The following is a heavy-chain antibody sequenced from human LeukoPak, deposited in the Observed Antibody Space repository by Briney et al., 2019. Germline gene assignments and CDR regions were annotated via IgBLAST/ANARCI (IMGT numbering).Heavy chain of an antibody. D-gene: IGHD4-17*01. CDR2: ISGSGGST. V-gene: IGHV3-23*01. Sequence: PGGSLRLSCAASRFTFSNFAMSWVRQAPGKGLEWVSAISGSGGSTYYADSVKGRFTISRDNSKNTLYLQMNSLRAEDTAVYYCAKEGSDYYGDYDYWGQGTLVTVSS. CDR3: AKEGSDYYGDYDY. J-gene: IGHJ4*02. CDR1: RFTFSNFA.